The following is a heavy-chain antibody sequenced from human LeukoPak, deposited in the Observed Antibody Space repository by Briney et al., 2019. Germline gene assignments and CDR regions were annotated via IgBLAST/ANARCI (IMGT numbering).Heavy chain of an antibody. V-gene: IGHV4-34*01. J-gene: IGHJ1*01. CDR1: GGSFSGYY. Sequence: SETLSLTCAVYGGSFSGYYWSWIRQPPGKGLEWIGEINHSGSTNYDPSLKSRVTISVDTSKNQFSLKLSSVTAADTAVYYCARGPPTVTRKKQQRTFLDYFQHWGQGTLVTVSS. D-gene: IGHD4-17*01. CDR2: INHSGST. CDR3: ARGPPTVTRKKQQRTFLDYFQH.